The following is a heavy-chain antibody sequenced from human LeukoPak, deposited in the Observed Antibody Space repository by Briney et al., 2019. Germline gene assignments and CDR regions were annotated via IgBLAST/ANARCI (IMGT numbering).Heavy chain of an antibody. Sequence: GGSLRLSCAASGFTFSGYWMSWVRQAPGKGLEWVANIKQDGSEKYYVDSVKGRFTISRDNAKNSLYLQMNSLRAEDTAVYYCATRRAYYYYMDVWGKGTTVTVSS. CDR2: IKQDGSEK. V-gene: IGHV3-7*01. CDR3: ATRRAYYYYMDV. J-gene: IGHJ6*03. CDR1: GFTFSGYW.